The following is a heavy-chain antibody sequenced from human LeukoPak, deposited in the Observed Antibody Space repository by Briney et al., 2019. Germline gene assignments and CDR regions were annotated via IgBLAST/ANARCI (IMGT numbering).Heavy chain of an antibody. V-gene: IGHV4-39*01. Sequence: SETLSLTCTVSSGSIGSSSNYWGWIRQAPGKGLERIGNVYYSGSTFYNPSLKSRVTISVDTSKNQFSLKLRTVTAADTAIYYSARASFNVVFGNWFDPWGQGTLVTVSS. CDR1: SGSIGSSSNY. CDR3: ARASFNVVFGNWFDP. D-gene: IGHD2-8*01. J-gene: IGHJ5*02. CDR2: VYYSGST.